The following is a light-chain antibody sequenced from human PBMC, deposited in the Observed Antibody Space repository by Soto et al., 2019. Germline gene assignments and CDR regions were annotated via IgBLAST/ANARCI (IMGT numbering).Light chain of an antibody. CDR1: QGISSS. CDR2: GAS. J-gene: IGKJ1*01. Sequence: AIRMTQSPSSFSASTGDRVTITCRASQGISSSLAWYQQKPGKDPKLLIYGASTLQSGVPSRFSGSGSGTDFTLTISCLQSEDFATYYCQQYYSYSWTFGQGTKVEIK. V-gene: IGKV1-8*01. CDR3: QQYYSYSWT.